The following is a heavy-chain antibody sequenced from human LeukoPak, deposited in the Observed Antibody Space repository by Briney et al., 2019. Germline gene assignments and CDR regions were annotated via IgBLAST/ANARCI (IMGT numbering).Heavy chain of an antibody. CDR2: VSYDGSSP. Sequence: GGSLRLSCAASGFTFSNYVMHWVRQAPGKGLEWVAVVSYDGSSPYHADSVRGRFSISSDHSKNTVYLQMDSLGVEDTAAYYCARERVGTAETFDNWGQGTLVTVSS. CDR1: GFTFSNYV. D-gene: IGHD1-26*01. J-gene: IGHJ4*02. CDR3: ARERVGTAETFDN. V-gene: IGHV3-30-3*01.